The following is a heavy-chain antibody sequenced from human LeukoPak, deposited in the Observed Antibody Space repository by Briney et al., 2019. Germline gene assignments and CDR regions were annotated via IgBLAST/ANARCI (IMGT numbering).Heavy chain of an antibody. CDR2: ISPNSGGI. D-gene: IGHD2-15*01. J-gene: IGHJ5*02. V-gene: IGHV1-2*02. Sequence: ASVKVSCKASGSTFAYNYIHWVRQAPGQGLEWMGWISPNSGGINYARKFQGRVTMTRDTSIGTAYMELSRLTSDDTAVYYCATAGYCSGGSCSDWFDPWGQGTLVTVSS. CDR1: GSTFAYNY. CDR3: ATAGYCSGGSCSDWFDP.